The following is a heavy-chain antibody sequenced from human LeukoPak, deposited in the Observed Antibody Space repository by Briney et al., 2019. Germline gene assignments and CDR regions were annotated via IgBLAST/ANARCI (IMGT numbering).Heavy chain of an antibody. CDR2: IYPGDSDT. CDR1: GSSFTNYW. Sequence: GESLQISCQGSGSSFTNYWIGWVRQLPGKGLEWMGVIYPGDSDTRYSPSFQGQVTISADKSISTAYLQWSSLKASDTAMYYCARNSGNYYRAYFDYWGQGTLVTVSS. CDR3: ARNSGNYYRAYFDY. D-gene: IGHD1-26*01. J-gene: IGHJ4*02. V-gene: IGHV5-51*01.